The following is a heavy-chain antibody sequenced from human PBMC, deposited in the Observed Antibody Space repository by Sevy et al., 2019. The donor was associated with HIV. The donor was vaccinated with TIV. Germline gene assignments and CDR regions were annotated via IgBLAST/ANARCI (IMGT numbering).Heavy chain of an antibody. D-gene: IGHD6-19*01. V-gene: IGHV3-9*01. Sequence: GGSLRLSCAASGFTFDDYAMHWVRQAPGKGLEWVSGISWNSGSIGYADSVKGRFTISRDNAKNSLYLQMNSLRAEDTALYYCAKDPGPGIAVAGSWDYWGQGTLVTVSS. CDR1: GFTFDDYA. CDR3: AKDPGPGIAVAGSWDY. J-gene: IGHJ4*02. CDR2: ISWNSGSI.